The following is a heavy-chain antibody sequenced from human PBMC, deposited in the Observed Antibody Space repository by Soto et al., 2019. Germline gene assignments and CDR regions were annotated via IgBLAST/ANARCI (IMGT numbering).Heavy chain of an antibody. CDR3: ARVKTDYSNPRGPFFFYGMDV. CDR2: ISYDGGHK. D-gene: IGHD4-4*01. Sequence: QVQLVESGGGVVHPERSLRLSCSASEFTFSSYAMHWVRQAPGKGLEWVAGISYDGGHKFYGDSVRGRFTISRDSSKTTVFLQMNSLRPEDTDAYYCARVKTDYSNPRGPFFFYGMDVWGQGTTVTVSS. V-gene: IGHV3-30-3*01. J-gene: IGHJ6*02. CDR1: EFTFSSYA.